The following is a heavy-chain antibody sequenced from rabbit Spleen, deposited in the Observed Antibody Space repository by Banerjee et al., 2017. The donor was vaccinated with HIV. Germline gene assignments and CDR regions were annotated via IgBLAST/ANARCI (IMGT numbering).Heavy chain of an antibody. V-gene: IGHV1S40*01. CDR2: IYAGNSGYT. Sequence: QSLEESGGDLVKPGASLTLTCTASGFSFSSSDYMCWVRQAPGKGLEWIACIYAGNSGYTYYATWATGRFTCSKTSSTTVTLQMTSLTAADTATYFCARDTGSSFSTYGMDLWGPGTLVTVS. CDR3: ARDTGSSFSTYGMDL. D-gene: IGHD8-1*01. CDR1: GFSFSSSDY. J-gene: IGHJ6*01.